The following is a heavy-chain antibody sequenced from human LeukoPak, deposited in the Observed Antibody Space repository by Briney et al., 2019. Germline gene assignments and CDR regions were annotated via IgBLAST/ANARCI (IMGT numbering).Heavy chain of an antibody. Sequence: GSLRLSCAASGFTFSSYGMHWVRRAPGKGLEWVAVKWYDGSNKYYADSVKGRFTISRDNSKNTLYLQMNSLRAEDTAVYYCAKDPLRDYFDSIPSYYFDSWGQGTLVTVSS. CDR3: AKDPLRDYFDSIPSYYFDS. CDR1: GFTFSSYG. CDR2: KWYDGSNK. J-gene: IGHJ4*02. V-gene: IGHV3-33*06. D-gene: IGHD3-22*01.